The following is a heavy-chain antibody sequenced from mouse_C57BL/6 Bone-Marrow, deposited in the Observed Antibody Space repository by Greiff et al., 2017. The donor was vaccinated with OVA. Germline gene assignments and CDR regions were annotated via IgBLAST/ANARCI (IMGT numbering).Heavy chain of an antibody. D-gene: IGHD1-1*01. CDR1: GYTFTSYW. Sequence: EVQLQQSGTVLARPGASVKMSCKTSGYTFTSYWMHWVKQRPGQGLEWIGAIYPGNSDTSYNQKFKGKAKLTAVTSASTAYMELSSLTNEDSAVYYCTRDYYGSSYAWFAYWGQGTLVTVSA. V-gene: IGHV1-5*01. CDR3: TRDYYGSSYAWFAY. J-gene: IGHJ3*01. CDR2: IYPGNSDT.